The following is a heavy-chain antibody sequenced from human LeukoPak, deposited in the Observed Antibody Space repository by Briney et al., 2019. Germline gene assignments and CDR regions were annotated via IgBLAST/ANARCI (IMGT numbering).Heavy chain of an antibody. Sequence: ASVKVSCKASGYTFTSYGIRWVRQAPGQGLEWMGWISAYNGNTNYAQKLQGRVTMTTDTSTSTAYMELRSLRSDDTAVYYCARGQPDYDYVWGSYPSYYFDYWGQGTLVTVSS. J-gene: IGHJ4*02. CDR3: ARGQPDYDYVWGSYPSYYFDY. CDR1: GYTFTSYG. CDR2: ISAYNGNT. D-gene: IGHD3-16*02. V-gene: IGHV1-18*01.